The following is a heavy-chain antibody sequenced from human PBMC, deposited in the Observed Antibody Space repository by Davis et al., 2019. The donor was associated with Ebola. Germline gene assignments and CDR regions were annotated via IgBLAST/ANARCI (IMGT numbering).Heavy chain of an antibody. D-gene: IGHD3-3*01. Sequence: ASVKVSCKDSGYTFTSYGISWVRQAPGQGLEWMGWISAYNGNTNYAQKLQGRVTMTRDTSTSTVYMELSSLRSEDTAVYYCALIGVVIIGSFDYWGQGTLVTVSS. CDR1: GYTFTSYG. CDR2: ISAYNGNT. CDR3: ALIGVVIIGSFDY. V-gene: IGHV1-18*01. J-gene: IGHJ4*02.